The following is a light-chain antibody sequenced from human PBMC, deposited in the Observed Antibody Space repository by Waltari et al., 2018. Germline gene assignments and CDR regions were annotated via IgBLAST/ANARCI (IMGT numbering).Light chain of an antibody. Sequence: QVVLTQPPSVSASLGASVKLTCTPASGPNTYAIAWHQQQAEKGPQFLMKVKSDGSHTRGDGIPDRFSGSSSGAERYLTISNLQPEDEADYYCQTWATGIFWLFGGGTKLTVL. V-gene: IGLV4-69*01. J-gene: IGLJ3*02. CDR2: VKSDGSH. CDR1: SGPNTYA. CDR3: QTWATGIFWL.